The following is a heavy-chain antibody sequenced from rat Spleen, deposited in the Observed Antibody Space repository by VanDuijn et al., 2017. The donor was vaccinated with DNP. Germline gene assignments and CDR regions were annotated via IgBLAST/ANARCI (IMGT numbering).Heavy chain of an antibody. J-gene: IGHJ3*01. D-gene: IGHD1-11*01. CDR1: GLTFNNYW. CDR3: AKDGDYGGYRRFGH. V-gene: IGHV5-31*01. Sequence: EVQLVESGGDLVQPGRSLKLSCVASGLTFNNYWMTWFRQVPGKGLEWVASVTTSSGRTFYPDSVKGRFTMSRDNAKNTLYLQMNSLRSEDTATYYCAKDGDYGGYRRFGHWGQGTLVTVSS. CDR2: VTTSSGRT.